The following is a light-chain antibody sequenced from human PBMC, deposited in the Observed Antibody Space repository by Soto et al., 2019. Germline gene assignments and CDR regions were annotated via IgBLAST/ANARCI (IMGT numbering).Light chain of an antibody. J-gene: IGKJ1*01. CDR3: QQQRNWPPCT. CDR1: ENVRTF. Sequence: EVVLTQSPATLSLSPGERATLSCRASENVRTFVDWYQQKPGQAPRLLIYGASNRATGSPARFSGSGSGTAFSLTISNLLPEDVFAYYCQQQRNWPPCTFGQGTRVEIK. CDR2: GAS. V-gene: IGKV3-11*01.